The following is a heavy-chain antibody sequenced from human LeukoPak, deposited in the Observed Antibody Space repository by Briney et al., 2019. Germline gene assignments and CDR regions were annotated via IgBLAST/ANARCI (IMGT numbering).Heavy chain of an antibody. CDR1: GFTFSSYW. J-gene: IGHJ4*02. D-gene: IGHD6-19*01. CDR3: ARSPYTSGWYGVGY. CDR2: IKQDGSEK. V-gene: IGHV3-7*01. Sequence: HPGGSLRLSCAASGFTFSSYWMSWVCQAPGKGLEWVANIKQDGSEKYYVDSVKGRFTISRDNAKNSLYLQLNSLRAEDTAVYYCARSPYTSGWYGVGYWGQGTLVTVSS.